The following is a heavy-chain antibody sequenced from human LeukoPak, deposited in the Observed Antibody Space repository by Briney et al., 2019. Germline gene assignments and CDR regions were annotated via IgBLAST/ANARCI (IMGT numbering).Heavy chain of an antibody. CDR3: ARWGAYGSGSSTPPGLDY. D-gene: IGHD3-10*01. CDR2: IYPGDSDT. J-gene: IGHJ4*02. CDR1: GYIFTSYW. Sequence: GESLKISCEASGYIFTSYWIAWVRQMPGKGLEGMVAIYPGDSDTRYSASFQGQVTISADKSITTAYLQWSSLKASDTAMYYCARWGAYGSGSSTPPGLDYWGQGTLVTVSS. V-gene: IGHV5-51*01.